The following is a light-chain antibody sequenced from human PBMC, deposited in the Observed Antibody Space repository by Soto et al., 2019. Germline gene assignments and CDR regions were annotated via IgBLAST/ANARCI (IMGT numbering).Light chain of an antibody. Sequence: EIVLTQSPGTLSLSPGERATLSCRASQSVISNYLAWYQQKPGQAPRLLIYGASSRATGIPDRFSGSGSGTDFTLTISRLEPEDFAMYYCQQYGSTPRTFGQGTKVEIK. CDR3: QQYGSTPRT. CDR2: GAS. CDR1: QSVISNY. V-gene: IGKV3-20*01. J-gene: IGKJ1*01.